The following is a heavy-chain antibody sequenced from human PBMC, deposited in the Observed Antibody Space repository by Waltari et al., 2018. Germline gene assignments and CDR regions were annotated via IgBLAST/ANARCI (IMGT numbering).Heavy chain of an antibody. CDR2: ISDGGVST. CDR1: GFNFFNYG. D-gene: IGHD6-19*01. CDR3: AKDQYGNGWRHHGMDV. Sequence: EVQLLESGGALVQPGGRLRLSCAASGFNFFNYGLTWVRQIPGKGLEWVASISDGGVSTFYADSVKGRFSISRDDSKNTLFLQMNSLRADDSAAYYCAKDQYGNGWRHHGMDVWGQGTTVTVSS. V-gene: IGHV3-23*01. J-gene: IGHJ6*02.